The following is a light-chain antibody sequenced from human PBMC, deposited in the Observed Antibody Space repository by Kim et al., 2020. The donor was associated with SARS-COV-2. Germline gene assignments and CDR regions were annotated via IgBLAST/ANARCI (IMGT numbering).Light chain of an antibody. Sequence: SRGERATLFCRASESVSSTYLAWYQQKPGQAPRLLISGTAVRATGIPDRFSGRGAGTDFTLTISRLEPEDLAVYYCQEYGSSPPYTFGQGTKLEIK. CDR2: GTA. CDR1: ESVSSTY. J-gene: IGKJ2*01. CDR3: QEYGSSPPYT. V-gene: IGKV3-20*01.